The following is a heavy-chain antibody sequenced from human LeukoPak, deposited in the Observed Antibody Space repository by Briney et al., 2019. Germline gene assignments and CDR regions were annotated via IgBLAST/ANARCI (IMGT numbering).Heavy chain of an antibody. CDR3: ARASMVRGVSL. D-gene: IGHD3-10*01. J-gene: IGHJ4*02. CDR2: INHSGST. CDR1: GGSFSGYY. Sequence: SETLSLTCAVYGGSFSGYYWSWIRQPPGKGLEWIGEINHSGSTNCNPSLKSRVTISVDTSKNQFSLKLSSVTAADTAVYYCARASMVRGVSLWGQGTLATVSS. V-gene: IGHV4-34*01.